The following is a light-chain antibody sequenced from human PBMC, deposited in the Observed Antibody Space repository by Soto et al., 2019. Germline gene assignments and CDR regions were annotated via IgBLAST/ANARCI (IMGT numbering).Light chain of an antibody. CDR2: DAS. V-gene: IGKV1-5*01. CDR3: QQYNSYSPRLT. CDR1: QSISSW. Sequence: GDRVTITCRASQSISSWLAWYQQKPGKAPKLLIYDASSLESGVPSRFSGSGSGTEFTLTISSLQPDDFATYYCQQYNSYSPRLTFGGGTKVDI. J-gene: IGKJ4*01.